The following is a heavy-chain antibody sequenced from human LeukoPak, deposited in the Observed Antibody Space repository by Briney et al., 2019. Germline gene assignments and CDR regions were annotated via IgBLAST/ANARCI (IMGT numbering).Heavy chain of an antibody. V-gene: IGHV3-23*01. D-gene: IGHD6-13*01. CDR3: AKDVYGAAGPLGYFDY. CDR1: GFTFSSYA. J-gene: IGHJ4*02. Sequence: GGSLRLSCAASGFTFSSYAMSWVRQAPGKGLEWVSAISGSGGSTYYADSVKGRFTISRDNSKNTLYLQMNSLRAEDTAVYYCAKDVYGAAGPLGYFDYWGQGTLVTVSS. CDR2: ISGSGGST.